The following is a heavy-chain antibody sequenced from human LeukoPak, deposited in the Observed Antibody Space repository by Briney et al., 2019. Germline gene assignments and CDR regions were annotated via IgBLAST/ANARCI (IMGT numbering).Heavy chain of an antibody. CDR3: ARVWGSSGWYSIDY. D-gene: IGHD6-19*01. V-gene: IGHV1-46*01. CDR1: GYTFTSYY. Sequence: ASVKVSCKASGYTFTSYYMHWVRQAPGQGLEWMGIINPSGGSTSYAQKFQGRVTITADESTSTAYMELSSLRSEDTAVYYCARVWGSSGWYSIDYWGQGTLVTVSS. J-gene: IGHJ4*02. CDR2: INPSGGST.